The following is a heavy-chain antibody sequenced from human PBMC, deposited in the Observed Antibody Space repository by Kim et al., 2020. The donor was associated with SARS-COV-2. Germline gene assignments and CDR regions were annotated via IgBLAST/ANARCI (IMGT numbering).Heavy chain of an antibody. J-gene: IGHJ4*02. CDR3: ARAVGDSGFFPVDY. CDR1: VFNFNNYA. D-gene: IGHD5-12*01. CDR2: LSYDGREE. V-gene: IGHV3-30-3*01. Sequence: GGSLRLSCAASVFNFNNYALHWVRQAPGKGLEWLAVLSYDGREEYYAYSGKGRFTISRDSSSDTKYLQLNSLRTENTAVYYCARAVGDSGFFPVDYWGQGTLVTVSS.